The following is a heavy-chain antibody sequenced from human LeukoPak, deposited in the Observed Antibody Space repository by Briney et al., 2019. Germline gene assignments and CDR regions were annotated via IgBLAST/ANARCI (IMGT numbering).Heavy chain of an antibody. Sequence: KPSETLSLTCTVSGGSVSSDSYCWSWIRQPPGKGLEWIGNIYYRGSTNYNPSLKSRVTISVDTSKNQFSLKLSSVTAADTAVYYCARAVTMVRGVIRGGYWFAPWGQGTLVTVSS. V-gene: IGHV4-61*01. CDR2: IYYRGST. CDR3: ARAVTMVRGVIRGGYWFAP. CDR1: GGSVSSDSYC. D-gene: IGHD3-10*01. J-gene: IGHJ5*02.